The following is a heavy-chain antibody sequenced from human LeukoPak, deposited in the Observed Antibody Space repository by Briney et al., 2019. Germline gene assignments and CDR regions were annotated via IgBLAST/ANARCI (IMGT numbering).Heavy chain of an antibody. V-gene: IGHV3-7*01. J-gene: IGHJ4*02. CDR1: GFTFSSYW. CDR3: AREGPERYYYGSRSYGHFDF. Sequence: GGSLRLSCAASGFTFSSYWMSWVRQAPGKGLEWVANIQEDGSEQFYVDSVKGRFTISRDNAKNSLYLQMNSLRAEDTAVYYCAREGPERYYYGSRSYGHFDFWGQGTLVTVSS. D-gene: IGHD3-10*01. CDR2: IQEDGSEQ.